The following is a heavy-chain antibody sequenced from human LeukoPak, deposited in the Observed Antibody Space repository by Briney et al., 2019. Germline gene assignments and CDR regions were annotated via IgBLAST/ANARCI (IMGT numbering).Heavy chain of an antibody. D-gene: IGHD3-10*01. CDR3: AKRVGSGTYRAIDY. CDR1: GSTFSSYT. CDR2: ISGSGGST. J-gene: IGHJ4*02. V-gene: IGHV3-23*01. Sequence: PGGSLRLSCAASGSTFSSYTMTWVRQAPGKGLEWVSDISGSGGSTYYADSVKGRFTISRDNSKNTLYLQMNSLRAEDTAVYHCAKRVGSGTYRAIDYWGQGTLVTVSS.